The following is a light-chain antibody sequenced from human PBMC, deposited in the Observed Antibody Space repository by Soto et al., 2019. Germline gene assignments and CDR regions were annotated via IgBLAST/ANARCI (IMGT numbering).Light chain of an antibody. CDR2: SNN. CDR1: SSNIGSQY. CDR3: AAWDDSLNGPV. J-gene: IGLJ2*01. Sequence: QSVLTQPPSASGTPGQRVTSSCSGSSSNIGSQYVYWYQQLPGTAPKLLIYSNNQRPSGVPDRFSGSKSGTSASLAISGLRYDDEADYFCAAWDDSLNGPVFGGGTKVTVL. V-gene: IGLV1-47*02.